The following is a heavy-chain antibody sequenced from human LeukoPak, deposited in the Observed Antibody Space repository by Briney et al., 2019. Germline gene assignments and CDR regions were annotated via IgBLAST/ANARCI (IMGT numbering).Heavy chain of an antibody. CDR3: ARDWRAGDYYFDY. D-gene: IGHD4-17*01. Sequence: GGSLRLSCAASGFTFASYAMSWVRQAPGKGLEWVSAISGSGGTTFYADSVNGRFTISRDNSKNTLFLQMNSLRAEDTAVYYCARDWRAGDYYFDYWGQGTLVTVSS. J-gene: IGHJ4*02. V-gene: IGHV3-23*01. CDR1: GFTFASYA. CDR2: ISGSGGTT.